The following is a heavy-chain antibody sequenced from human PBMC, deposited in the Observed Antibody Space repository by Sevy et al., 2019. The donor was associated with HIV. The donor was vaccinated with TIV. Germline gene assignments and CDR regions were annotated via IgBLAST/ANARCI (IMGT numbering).Heavy chain of an antibody. CDR3: ARQLSSGWYMYYFDY. CDR2: IYYSAST. Sequence: SETLSLTCTVSGGSISSYYWSWIRQPPGKGLEWIGYIYYSASTNYNPSLKSRVTISVDTSKNQFSLKLSSVTAADTAVYYCARQLSSGWYMYYFDYWGQGTLVTVSS. D-gene: IGHD6-19*01. V-gene: IGHV4-59*08. J-gene: IGHJ4*02. CDR1: GGSISSYY.